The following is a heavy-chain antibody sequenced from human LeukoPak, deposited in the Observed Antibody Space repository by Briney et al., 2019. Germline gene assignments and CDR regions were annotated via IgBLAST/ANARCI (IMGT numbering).Heavy chain of an antibody. J-gene: IGHJ4*02. CDR2: IYPGDPDT. CDR3: ARQDYYGSGSYYAPSYY. CDR1: GYSFTSYW. D-gene: IGHD3-10*01. Sequence: GESLKISCKGSGYSFTSYWIAWVRQMPGKGLEWMGIIYPGDPDTRYSPSFQGQVTISADKSISTAYLQWSSLKASDTAMYYCARQDYYGSGSYYAPSYYWGQGTLVTVSS. V-gene: IGHV5-51*01.